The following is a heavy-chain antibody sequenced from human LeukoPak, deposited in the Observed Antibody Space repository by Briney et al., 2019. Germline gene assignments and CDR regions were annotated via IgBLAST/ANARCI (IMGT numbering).Heavy chain of an antibody. J-gene: IGHJ4*02. D-gene: IGHD5-12*01. V-gene: IGHV4-30-2*01. CDR1: GGSISSGGYS. Sequence: PSQTLSLTCTVSGGSISSGGYSWSWIRQPPGKGLEWIGYIYHSGSTSYNPSLKSRVTISVDRSKNQFSLKLSSVTAADTAVYYCARSYSGDGYYFDYWGQGTLVTVSS. CDR3: ARSYSGDGYYFDY. CDR2: IYHSGST.